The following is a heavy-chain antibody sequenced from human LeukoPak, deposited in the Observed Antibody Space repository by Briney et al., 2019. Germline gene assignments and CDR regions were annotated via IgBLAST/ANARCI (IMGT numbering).Heavy chain of an antibody. V-gene: IGHV4-34*01. CDR3: ARLQWTYYYYMDV. Sequence: SETLSLTCAVYGGSFSGHYWSWIRQPPGKGLEWIGEINHSGSTNYNPSLKSRVTISVDTSKNQFSLKLSSVTAADTAVYYCARLQWTYYYYMDVWGKGTTVTVSS. J-gene: IGHJ6*03. CDR2: INHSGST. CDR1: GGSFSGHY. D-gene: IGHD5-24*01.